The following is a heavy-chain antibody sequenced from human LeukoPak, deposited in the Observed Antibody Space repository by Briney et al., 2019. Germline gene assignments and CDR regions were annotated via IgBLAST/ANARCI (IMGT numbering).Heavy chain of an antibody. D-gene: IGHD1-26*01. J-gene: IGHJ6*02. Sequence: QPGGSLRLSCAASGFIFRNYGMYWVRQAPGKGLEWVAIIWYDGSDKYYADSVKGRFTISRDNSKNTLYLQMNSLRAEDTAVYYCARDDYVGATSLYGMDVWGQGTTVTVSS. CDR3: ARDDYVGATSLYGMDV. CDR2: IWYDGSDK. V-gene: IGHV3-33*01. CDR1: GFIFRNYG.